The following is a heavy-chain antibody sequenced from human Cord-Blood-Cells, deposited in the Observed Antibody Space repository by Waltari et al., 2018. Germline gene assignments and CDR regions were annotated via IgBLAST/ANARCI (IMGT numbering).Heavy chain of an antibody. CDR3: ATDPIAAAGNWFDP. D-gene: IGHD6-13*01. V-gene: IGHV1-24*01. CDR2: FDPEDGET. Sequence: QVQLVQSGAEVKKPGASVKVSCKVSGYTLTELSLPWVRQAPGKGLEWMGGFDPEDGETIYAQKFQGRVTMTEDTSTDTAYMELSSLRSEDTAVYYCATDPIAAAGNWFDPWGQGTLVTVSS. J-gene: IGHJ5*02. CDR1: GYTLTELS.